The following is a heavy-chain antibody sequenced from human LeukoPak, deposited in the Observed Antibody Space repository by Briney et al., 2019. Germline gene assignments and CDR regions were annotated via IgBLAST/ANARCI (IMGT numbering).Heavy chain of an antibody. J-gene: IGHJ4*02. V-gene: IGHV3-11*01. CDR1: GFMFNDYY. D-gene: IGHD2-15*01. CDR3: ARELYCIGVRCTHY. Sequence: GSLRLSCAASGFMFNDYYMSWIRQAPGKGLEWVSYIGSSGTTIYYADSVKGRFTISRDNANNSLYLQMNSLRAEDTAVYYCARELYCIGVRCTHYWGQGTLVTVSS. CDR2: IGSSGTTI.